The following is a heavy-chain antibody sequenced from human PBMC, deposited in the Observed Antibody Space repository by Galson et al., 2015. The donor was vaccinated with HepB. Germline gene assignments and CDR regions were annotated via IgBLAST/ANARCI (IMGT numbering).Heavy chain of an antibody. V-gene: IGHV1-18*04. D-gene: IGHD3-22*01. Sequence: QSGAEVKKPGASVKVSCKASGYTFTNYGISWVRQAPGQGLEWMGWISAYNGNTNYAQKLQGRVTMTTDTSTSTAYMELRSLRSDDTAVYYCARPVLSGMRGGTWAYDSSGYYDYWGQGTLVTVSS. CDR1: GYTFTNYG. J-gene: IGHJ4*02. CDR2: ISAYNGNT. CDR3: ARPVLSGMRGGTWAYDSSGYYDY.